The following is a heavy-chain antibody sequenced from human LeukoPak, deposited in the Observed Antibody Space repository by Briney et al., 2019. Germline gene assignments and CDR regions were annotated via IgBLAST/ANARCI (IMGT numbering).Heavy chain of an antibody. V-gene: IGHV3-23*01. CDR2: ISGSGGST. J-gene: IGHJ3*02. CDR1: GFTFSSYA. Sequence: GGSLRLSCAASGFTFSSYAMSWVRQAPGKGLEWVSAISGSGGSTYYADSVKGRFTISRDNSKNTMYLQMNRLRAEDTAVYYCAKNPRHRSPADAFDIWGQGTMVTVSS. CDR3: AKNPRHRSPADAFDI.